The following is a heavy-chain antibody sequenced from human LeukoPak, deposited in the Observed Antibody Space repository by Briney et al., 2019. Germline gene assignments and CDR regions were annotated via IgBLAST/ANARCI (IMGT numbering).Heavy chain of an antibody. CDR3: ARDSFETDIDY. CDR1: GFTFRTYW. CDR2: IKEDGSEQ. V-gene: IGHV3-7*01. J-gene: IGHJ4*02. Sequence: PGGSLRLSCAVSGFTFRTYWMSWVRQAPGKGLEWVANIKEDGSEQYYVNSLKGRFTISRDNVKNSLYLQMNSLRVEDSAVYYCARDSFETDIDYWGQGTLVTVSP. D-gene: IGHD1-14*01.